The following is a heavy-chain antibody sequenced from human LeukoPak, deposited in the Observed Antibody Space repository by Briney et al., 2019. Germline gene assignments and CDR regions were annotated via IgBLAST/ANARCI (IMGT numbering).Heavy chain of an antibody. V-gene: IGHV4-34*01. CDR1: GGSFSGYY. Sequence: SETLSLTCAVYGGSFSGYYWSWIRQPPGKGLEWIGEINHSGSTNYNPSLKSRVTISVNTSKNQFSLKLSSVTAADTAVYYCARLHTHIGYFDLWGRGTLVTVSS. CDR2: INHSGST. CDR3: ARLHTHIGYFDL. D-gene: IGHD5-12*01. J-gene: IGHJ2*01.